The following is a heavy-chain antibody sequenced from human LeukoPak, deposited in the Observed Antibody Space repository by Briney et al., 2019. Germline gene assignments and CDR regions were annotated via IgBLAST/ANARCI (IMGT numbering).Heavy chain of an antibody. CDR1: GFTFSNYA. CDR2: VSGTGTST. CDR3: AKGYYDSHRGFFEY. D-gene: IGHD3-3*01. V-gene: IGHV3-23*01. J-gene: IGHJ4*02. Sequence: GGSLRLSCSASGFTFSNYAMHWVRQSPGKGLDWVSTVSGTGTSTFYADSVKVRATISRDNSKNMLYLQMSSLRAEDTAMYYCAKGYYDSHRGFFEYWGLGTLVTVSS.